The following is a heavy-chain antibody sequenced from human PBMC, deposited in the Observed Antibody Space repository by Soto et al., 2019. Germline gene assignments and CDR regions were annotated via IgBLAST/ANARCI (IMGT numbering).Heavy chain of an antibody. CDR3: ATPACAAKWCSPSHHLDH. D-gene: IGHD2-8*01. Sequence: QVQLVQSGAAVKKPESSVTGSCKTSGGTFVRHVISWVRQAPGQGPEWMGKINPLSGIPNYAQKFQDRVTFTADTASSTAYMELSSLGSDDTAVYYCATPACAAKWCSPSHHLDHWGQGPRVTVSS. CDR1: GGTFVRHV. CDR2: INPLSGIP. V-gene: IGHV1-69*09. J-gene: IGHJ4*02.